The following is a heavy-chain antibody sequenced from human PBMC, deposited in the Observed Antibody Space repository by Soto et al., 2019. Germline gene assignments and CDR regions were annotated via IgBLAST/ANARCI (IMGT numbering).Heavy chain of an antibody. Sequence: GGSLRLSCAASGFTFSSYSMNWVRQAPGKGLEWVSYISSSSSTIYYADSVKGRFTISRDNAKNSLYLQMNSLRAEDTAVYYCARDSAVIPYDFWSGYYGYYMDVWGKGTTVTVSS. CDR1: GFTFSSYS. CDR3: ARDSAVIPYDFWSGYYGYYMDV. J-gene: IGHJ6*03. D-gene: IGHD3-3*01. V-gene: IGHV3-48*01. CDR2: ISSSSSTI.